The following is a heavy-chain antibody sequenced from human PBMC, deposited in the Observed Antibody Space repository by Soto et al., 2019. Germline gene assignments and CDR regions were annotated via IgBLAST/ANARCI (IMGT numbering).Heavy chain of an antibody. V-gene: IGHV5-10-1*01. CDR3: ARVKGFRIFDGMDX. D-gene: IGHD2-15*01. CDR1: GYSFTSYW. Sequence: GESLKISCKASGYSFTSYWISWVRQTPGKGLELMGRIDPSDSNTRYSPSFQGHVVISTDKSTTTAYVQWSSLKASDTATYYCARVKGFRIFDGMDXWGQGTTVTVS. CDR2: IDPSDSNT. J-gene: IGHJ6*02.